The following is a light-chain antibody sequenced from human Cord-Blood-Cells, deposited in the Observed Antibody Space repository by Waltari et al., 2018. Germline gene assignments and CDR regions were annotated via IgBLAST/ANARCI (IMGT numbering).Light chain of an antibody. J-gene: IGLJ1*01. V-gene: IGLV1-40*01. CDR2: GNS. Sequence: QSVLTQSPSVSGAPGQRVTIYCTGSSSNIGAGYDVHWYQQLPGTAPKLLIYGNSNRPSGVPDRFSGSKSGTSASLAITGLQAEDEADYYCQSYDSSLSGYVFGTRTKVTVL. CDR1: SSNIGAGYD. CDR3: QSYDSSLSGYV.